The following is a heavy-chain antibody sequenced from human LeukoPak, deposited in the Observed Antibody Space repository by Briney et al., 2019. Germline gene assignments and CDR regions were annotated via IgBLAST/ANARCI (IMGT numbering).Heavy chain of an antibody. D-gene: IGHD1-26*01. V-gene: IGHV4-38-2*02. CDR3: ARDGRFSPEVLPRYSDY. J-gene: IGHJ4*02. CDR2: IYHSGST. CDR1: GYSISSGYY. Sequence: SETLSLTCTVSGYSISSGYYWGWIRQPPGKGLEWIGSIYHSGSTYYNPSLKSRVTISVDTSKNQFSLKLSSVTAADTAVYHCARDGRFSPEVLPRYSDYCGQGTLVTVSS.